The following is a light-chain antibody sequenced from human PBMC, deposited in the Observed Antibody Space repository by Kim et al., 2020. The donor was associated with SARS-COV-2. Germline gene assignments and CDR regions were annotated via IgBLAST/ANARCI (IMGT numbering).Light chain of an antibody. CDR3: QQYNDWPPYT. Sequence: VSPGERATLSCRASQSVISYFAWYQQKPGQAPRLLIYGASTRAAGIPARFSGSGSGTEFTLTISSLQSEDFAVYYCQQYNDWPPYTFGQGTKLAI. J-gene: IGKJ2*01. V-gene: IGKV3-15*01. CDR2: GAS. CDR1: QSVISY.